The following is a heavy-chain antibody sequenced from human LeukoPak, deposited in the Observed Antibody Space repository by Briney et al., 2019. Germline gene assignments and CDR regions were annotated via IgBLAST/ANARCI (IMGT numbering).Heavy chain of an antibody. CDR2: INSDGSNT. CDR3: ARDRSATIDY. D-gene: IGHD2-15*01. V-gene: IGHV3-74*01. Sequence: PGGSLRLSCAAFGFTFSSYWMHWVRQAPGKGLVWVSRINSDGSNTAYADSVKGRFTLSRDNAKNTLYLQMSSLRAEDTAVYYCARDRSATIDYWGQGTLVTVSS. CDR1: GFTFSSYW. J-gene: IGHJ4*02.